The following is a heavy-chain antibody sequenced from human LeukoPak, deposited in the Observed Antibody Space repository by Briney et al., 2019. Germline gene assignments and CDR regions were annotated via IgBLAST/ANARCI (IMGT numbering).Heavy chain of an antibody. J-gene: IGHJ5*02. Sequence: GGSLRLSCAASGFTFSSYAMSWVRQAPGKGLEWVSAISGSGGSTYYADSVKGRFTISRDNSKNTLYLQMNSLRAEDTAVYYCAKGRHYYDSSGYDFDPWGQGTLVTVSS. V-gene: IGHV3-23*01. CDR3: AKGRHYYDSSGYDFDP. D-gene: IGHD3-22*01. CDR1: GFTFSSYA. CDR2: ISGSGGST.